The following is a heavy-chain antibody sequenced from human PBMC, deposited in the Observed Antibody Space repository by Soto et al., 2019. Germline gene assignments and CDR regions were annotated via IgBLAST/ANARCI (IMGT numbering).Heavy chain of an antibody. CDR2: IYYSGST. J-gene: IGHJ6*01. CDR1: GDSVSSGRYF. D-gene: IGHD2-21*01. V-gene: IGHV4-61*01. CDR3: ARSIGGTTRYNSGTDV. Sequence: QVQLQESGPGLVKPSETLSLTCSVSGDSVSSGRYFWSWIRQSPVKGLEWIGTIYYSGSTNLNPSLKSRVTMSLDTSKKQCSLKLSSVTAADTAVYYCARSIGGTTRYNSGTDVWGQGTTVTVSS.